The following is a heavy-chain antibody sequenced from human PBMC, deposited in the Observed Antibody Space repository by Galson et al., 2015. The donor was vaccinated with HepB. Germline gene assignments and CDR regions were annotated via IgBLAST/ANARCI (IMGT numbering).Heavy chain of an antibody. CDR2: ISAYNGNT. D-gene: IGHD2-15*01. V-gene: IGHV1-18*01. CDR1: GYTFTSYG. CDR3: ARDPVGGCSGGSCYSDY. Sequence: SVKVSCKAYGYTFTSYGISWVRQAPGQGLEWMGWISAYNGNTNYAQKLQGRVTMTTDTSTSTAYMELRSLRSDDTAVYYCARDPVGGCSGGSCYSDYWGQGTLVTVSS. J-gene: IGHJ4*02.